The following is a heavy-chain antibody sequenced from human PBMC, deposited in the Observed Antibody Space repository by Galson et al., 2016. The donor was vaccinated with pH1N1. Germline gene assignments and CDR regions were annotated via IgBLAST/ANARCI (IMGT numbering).Heavy chain of an antibody. CDR2: IDPSAGTT. CDR3: VRRYYFDY. V-gene: IGHV1-46*01. Sequence: SVKVSCKASGYSVTRYYMHWVRQAPGQGLEWMGIIDPSAGTTTYSQKFQGRISLTRDTSTNSVHMELSTLRPDDTAIYFCVRRYYFDYWGQGTLVTVSS. CDR1: GYSVTRYY. J-gene: IGHJ4*02.